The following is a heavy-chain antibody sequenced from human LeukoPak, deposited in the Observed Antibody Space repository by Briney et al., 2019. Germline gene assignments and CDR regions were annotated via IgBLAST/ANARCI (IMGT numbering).Heavy chain of an antibody. CDR2: INQNGGEK. CDR1: GFTLSDSW. D-gene: IGHD2-15*01. CDR3: ARGIGWFEY. V-gene: IGHV3-7*05. Sequence: GRSLRLSCAASGFTLSDSWMTWVRQAPGRGLEWVANINQNGGEKEYVDSVKGRFTISRDNAKNSLFLQMNRLRAEDTAVYYCARGIGWFEYWGQGTLVTVSS. J-gene: IGHJ5*01.